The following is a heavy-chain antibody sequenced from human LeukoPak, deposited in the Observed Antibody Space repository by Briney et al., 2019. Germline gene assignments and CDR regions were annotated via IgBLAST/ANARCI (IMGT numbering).Heavy chain of an antibody. V-gene: IGHV5-51*01. CDR1: GYNFTSYW. J-gene: IGHJ5*02. CDR3: ARGPLPGYSSGFFGWFDP. CDR2: IYPGDSDT. Sequence: GESLKISCKGSGYNFTSYWIGWVRQMPGKGLECMGIIYPGDSDTRYSPSFQGQVTISADKSISTAYLQWSSLKASDTAMYYCARGPLPGYSSGFFGWFDPWGQGTLVTVSS. D-gene: IGHD6-19*01.